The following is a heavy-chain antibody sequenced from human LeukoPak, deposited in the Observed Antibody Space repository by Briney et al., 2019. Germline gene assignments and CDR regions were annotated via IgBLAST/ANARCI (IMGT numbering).Heavy chain of an antibody. CDR1: GGTFSNYA. V-gene: IGHV1-2*02. J-gene: IGHJ4*02. D-gene: IGHD6-13*01. CDR3: ARGEAAAGY. Sequence: ASVKVSCKASGGTFSNYAISWVRQAPGQGLEWMGWINPNSGGTNYAQKFQGRVTMTRDTSISTAYMELSRLRSDDTAVYYCARGEAAAGYWGQGTLVTVSS. CDR2: INPNSGGT.